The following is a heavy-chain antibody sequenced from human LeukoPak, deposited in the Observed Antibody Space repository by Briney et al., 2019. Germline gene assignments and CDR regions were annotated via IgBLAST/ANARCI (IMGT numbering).Heavy chain of an antibody. CDR1: GGSINNYY. J-gene: IGHJ4*02. D-gene: IGHD6-19*01. V-gene: IGHV4-59*01. CDR3: ARGFLAVAGPDY. CDR2: IYYSGST. Sequence: SETLSLTCTVSGGSINNYYWSWIRQPPGKGLEWIGYIYYSGSTNYNPSLKSRVAISLDMSKNQFSLKLSSVTAADTAVYYCARGFLAVAGPDYWGQGTLVTVSS.